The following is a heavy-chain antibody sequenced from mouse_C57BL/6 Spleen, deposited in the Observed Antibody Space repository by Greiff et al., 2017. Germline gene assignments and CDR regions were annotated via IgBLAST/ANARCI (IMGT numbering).Heavy chain of an antibody. D-gene: IGHD2-1*01. CDR3: ARSRGNYVAWFAY. CDR2: IYPGDGDT. V-gene: IGHV1-82*01. CDR1: GYAFSSSW. Sequence: VKLQESGPELVKPGASVKISCKASGYAFSSSWMNWVKQRPGKGLEWIGRIYPGDGDTNYNGKFKGKATLTADKSSSTAYMQLSSLTSEDSAVYFCARSRGNYVAWFAYWGQGTLVTVSA. J-gene: IGHJ3*01.